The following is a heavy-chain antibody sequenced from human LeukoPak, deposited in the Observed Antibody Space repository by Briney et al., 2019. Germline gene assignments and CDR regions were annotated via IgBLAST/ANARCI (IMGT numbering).Heavy chain of an antibody. J-gene: IGHJ4*02. Sequence: PGGSLRLSCAASGFNVSSNYMSWVRQVPGKGLEWVSVIYSGGSTYYADSVKGRFTVSRDNSKNTLYLQMNSLRAEDTAVYYCAKGSMIVVVSGYFDYWGQGTLVTVSS. D-gene: IGHD3-22*01. CDR2: IYSGGST. V-gene: IGHV3-53*01. CDR3: AKGSMIVVVSGYFDY. CDR1: GFNVSSNY.